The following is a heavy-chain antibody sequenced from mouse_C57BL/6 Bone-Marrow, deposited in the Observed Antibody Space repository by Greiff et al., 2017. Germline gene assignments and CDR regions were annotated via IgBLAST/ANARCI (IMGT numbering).Heavy chain of an antibody. CDR2: IDPSDSYT. CDR3: AREGSSPWFAY. D-gene: IGHD1-1*01. Sequence: QVQLQQPGAELVMPGASVKLSCKASGYTFTSYWMHWVKQRPGQGLEWIGEIDPSDSYTNYNQKFKGKSQLTVDKSSSTAFMQLSSLTSEDSAVYYCAREGSSPWFAYWGQGTLVTVSA. J-gene: IGHJ3*01. V-gene: IGHV1-69*01. CDR1: GYTFTSYW.